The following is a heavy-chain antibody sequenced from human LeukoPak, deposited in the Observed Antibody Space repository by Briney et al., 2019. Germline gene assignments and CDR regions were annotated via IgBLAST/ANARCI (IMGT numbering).Heavy chain of an antibody. D-gene: IGHD3-3*01. CDR3: TTSTRAWSYFDY. V-gene: IGHV3-15*01. Sequence: GGSLRLSCAAPGFTFSKAWMSWVRQAPGKGLEWVGRIKSKTNGGTTDYAAPVSGRFTISRDDSKNTLYLQMNSLKTEDTAVYYCTTSTRAWSYFDYWGQGTLVTVSS. CDR2: IKSKTNGGTT. CDR1: GFTFSKAW. J-gene: IGHJ4*02.